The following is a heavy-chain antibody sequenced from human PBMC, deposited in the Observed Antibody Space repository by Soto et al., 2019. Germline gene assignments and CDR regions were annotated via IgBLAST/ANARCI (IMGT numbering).Heavy chain of an antibody. CDR3: ARGRYCSSTSCYASVDAFDI. D-gene: IGHD2-2*01. V-gene: IGHV1-8*01. Sequence: ASVKVSCKASGYTFTSYDINWVRQATGQGLEWVGWMNPNSGNTGYAQKFQGRVTMTRNTSISTAYMELSSLRSEDTAVYYCARGRYCSSTSCYASVDAFDIWGQGTMVTVSS. CDR1: GYTFTSYD. J-gene: IGHJ3*02. CDR2: MNPNSGNT.